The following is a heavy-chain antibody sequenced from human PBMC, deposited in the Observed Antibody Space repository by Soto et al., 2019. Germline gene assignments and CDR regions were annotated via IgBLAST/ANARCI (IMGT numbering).Heavy chain of an antibody. J-gene: IGHJ4*02. CDR3: AKGKDLGSSGRSYFDY. Sequence: GGSLRLSCAASGFTFSSYGMHWVRQAPGKGLEWVAVISYYGSNKYYADSVKGRFTISRDNSKNTLYLQMNSLRAEDTALYYCAKGKDLGSSGRSYFDYLGQGTLVTVSS. D-gene: IGHD6-19*01. CDR2: ISYYGSNK. CDR1: GFTFSSYG. V-gene: IGHV3-30*18.